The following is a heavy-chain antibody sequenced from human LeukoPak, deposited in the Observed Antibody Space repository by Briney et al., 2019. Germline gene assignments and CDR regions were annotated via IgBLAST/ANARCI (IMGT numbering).Heavy chain of an antibody. D-gene: IGHD3-3*01. CDR2: IRYDGSNK. CDR3: AKDHYDFWSGYPTSNYYYYMDV. J-gene: IGHJ6*03. V-gene: IGHV3-30*02. CDR1: GFTFSSYG. Sequence: GGSLRLSCAASGFTFSSYGMHWVRQAPGKGLEWVAFIRYDGSNKYYADSVKGRFTISRDNSRNTLYLQMNSLRAEDTAVYYCAKDHYDFWSGYPTSNYYYYMDVWGKGTTVTVSS.